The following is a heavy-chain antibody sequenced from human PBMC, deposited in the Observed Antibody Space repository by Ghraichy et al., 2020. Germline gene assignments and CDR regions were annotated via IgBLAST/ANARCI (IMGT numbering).Heavy chain of an antibody. D-gene: IGHD1-20*01. J-gene: IGHJ4*02. Sequence: GGSLTLSCAASGFNFNNYAMNWVRQAPGKGLEWVSYISSTSAIYYADSVRGRFTISRDNAKNSLYLQMNSLRDEDAAVYYCARDYNWAFDHWGQGALVTVSS. CDR2: ISSTSAI. CDR1: GFNFNNYA. CDR3: ARDYNWAFDH. V-gene: IGHV3-48*02.